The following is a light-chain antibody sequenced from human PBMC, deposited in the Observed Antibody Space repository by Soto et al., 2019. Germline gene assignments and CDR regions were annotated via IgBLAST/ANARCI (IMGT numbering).Light chain of an antibody. CDR2: GAS. J-gene: IGKJ4*01. CDR1: QSITGSY. CDR3: RQYYSIPLT. Sequence: ENVLTQSPGTLSLSPGERATVSCRASQSITGSYLAWYQQTPGQAPRLLIYGASSRATGVPDRFSGSGSGTDFTVNISRLEPEDFAVYYGRQYYSIPLTFGGGTKMDIK. V-gene: IGKV3-20*01.